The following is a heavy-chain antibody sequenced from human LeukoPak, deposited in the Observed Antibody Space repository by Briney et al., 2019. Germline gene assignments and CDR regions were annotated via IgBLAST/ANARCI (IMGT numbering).Heavy chain of an antibody. CDR3: ARDSSYGMIVVVTYYYMDV. CDR2: ISSSSSYI. V-gene: IGHV3-21*01. D-gene: IGHD3-22*01. J-gene: IGHJ6*03. CDR1: GFTFSSYS. Sequence: GGSLRLSCAASGFTFSSYSMNWVRQAPGKGLEWVSSISSSSSYIYYADSVKGRFTISRDNAKNSLYLQMNSLRAEDTAVYYCARDSSYGMIVVVTYYYMDVWGKGTTVTVSS.